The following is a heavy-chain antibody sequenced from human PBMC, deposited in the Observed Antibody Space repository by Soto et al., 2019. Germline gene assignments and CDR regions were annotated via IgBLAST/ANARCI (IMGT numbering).Heavy chain of an antibody. CDR1: GGTFSSYT. D-gene: IGHD5-18*01. CDR3: ARDKADGTAVVTLMDNWFDP. J-gene: IGHJ5*02. Sequence: QVQLVQSGAEVKKPGSSVKVSCKASGGTFSSYTISWVRQAPGQGLEWMGRIIPILGIANYAQKFQGRVTITADKSTSTAYMELSSLRSEDTAVYYCARDKADGTAVVTLMDNWFDPWGQGTLVTVSS. CDR2: IIPILGIA. V-gene: IGHV1-69*08.